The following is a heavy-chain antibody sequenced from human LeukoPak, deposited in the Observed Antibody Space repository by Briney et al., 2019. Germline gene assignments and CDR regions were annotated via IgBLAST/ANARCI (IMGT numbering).Heavy chain of an antibody. J-gene: IGHJ3*02. CDR3: ARGRNGFGHAFDI. CDR2: ISSSSSYI. V-gene: IGHV3-21*01. D-gene: IGHD3-3*01. CDR1: GFTFSSYS. Sequence: PGGSLRLSCAASGFTFSSYSMNWVRQAPGKGLEWVSSISSSSSYIYYADSVKGRFTISRDNAKNSLYLQMNSLRAGDTAVYYCARGRNGFGHAFDIWGQGTMVTVSS.